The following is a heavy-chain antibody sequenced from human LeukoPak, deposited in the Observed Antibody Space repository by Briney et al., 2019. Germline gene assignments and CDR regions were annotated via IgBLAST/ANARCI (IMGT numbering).Heavy chain of an antibody. CDR1: GGSFSGYY. D-gene: IGHD1-26*01. CDR2: INHSGST. J-gene: IGHJ4*02. CDR3: TRHGDSGSSSY. Sequence: SETLSLTCAVYGGSFSGYYWTWIRQPPGKGLEWIGEINHSGSTTYNPSLKSRVTISVDMSKSHFSLQLSSVTAADTAVYYCTRHGDSGSSSYWGQGTLVTVSS. V-gene: IGHV4-34*01.